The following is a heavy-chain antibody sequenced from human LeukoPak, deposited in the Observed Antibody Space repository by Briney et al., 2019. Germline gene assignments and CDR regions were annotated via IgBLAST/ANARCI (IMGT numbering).Heavy chain of an antibody. J-gene: IGHJ6*01. V-gene: IGHV3-23*01. CDR1: RGFTFSSNW. D-gene: IGHD3-3*01. Sequence: GGSLRLSCAASRGFTFSSNWMYWVRQAPGKGLEWVSAISGSGGSTYYADSVKGRFTISRDNSKNTLFLQMNSLRAEDTAPYYCAKSVAIYFYYGLDVWGQGTTVTVSS. CDR3: AKSVAIYFYYGLDV. CDR2: ISGSGGST.